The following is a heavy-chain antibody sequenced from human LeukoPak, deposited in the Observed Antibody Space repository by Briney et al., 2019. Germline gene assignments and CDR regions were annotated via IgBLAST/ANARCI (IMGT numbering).Heavy chain of an antibody. Sequence: GGSLRLSCAASGFTVSSNYMSWVRQAPGKGLEWVSVIYSGGSTYYADSVKGRFTISRDNSKNTLYPQMNSLRAEDTAVYYCARDEVGATFDYWGQGTLATVSS. CDR3: ARDEVGATFDY. CDR1: GFTVSSNY. V-gene: IGHV3-66*02. D-gene: IGHD1-26*01. J-gene: IGHJ4*02. CDR2: IYSGGST.